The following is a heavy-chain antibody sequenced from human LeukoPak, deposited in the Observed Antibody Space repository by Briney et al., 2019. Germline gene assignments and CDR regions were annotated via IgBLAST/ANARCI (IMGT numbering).Heavy chain of an antibody. J-gene: IGHJ4*02. Sequence: SETLSLTCAVYGGSFSGCYWSWIRQPPEKGLEWIGEINPSGSTNYNPSLKSRVTISVDTSKNQFSLKLTSVTAADTAVYFCARGGSGPRLLNWGQGTLVSVSS. D-gene: IGHD3-3*01. CDR1: GGSFSGCY. V-gene: IGHV4-34*01. CDR3: ARGGSGPRLLN. CDR2: INPSGST.